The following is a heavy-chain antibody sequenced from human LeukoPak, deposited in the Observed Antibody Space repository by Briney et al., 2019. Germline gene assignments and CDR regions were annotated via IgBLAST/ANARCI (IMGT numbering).Heavy chain of an antibody. D-gene: IGHD3-22*01. CDR2: INPSGGST. V-gene: IGHV1-46*01. CDR3: ARVRVPYYYDSSGYYPDFDY. CDR1: GYTFTSYY. J-gene: IGHJ4*02. Sequence: ASVKVSCKASGYTFTSYYMHWVRQAPGQGLEWMGIINPSGGSTSYAQKFQGRVTMTRDISTSTVYMELSSLRSEDTAVYYCARVRVPYYYDSSGYYPDFDYWGQGTLVTVSS.